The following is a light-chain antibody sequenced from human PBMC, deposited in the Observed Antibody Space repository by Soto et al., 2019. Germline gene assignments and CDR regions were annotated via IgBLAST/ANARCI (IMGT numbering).Light chain of an antibody. CDR1: QSVSSSY. CDR2: GAS. V-gene: IGKV3-20*01. CDR3: QQYGGTPPIT. J-gene: IGKJ5*01. Sequence: EILLTQSPGTLSLSPGERATLSCRASQSVSSSYLAWYQQKPGQAPRLLIYGASNRATGIPDRFSGSGSGTDFTLTISRLEPEDFAVYYCQQYGGTPPITFGQGTRLEIK.